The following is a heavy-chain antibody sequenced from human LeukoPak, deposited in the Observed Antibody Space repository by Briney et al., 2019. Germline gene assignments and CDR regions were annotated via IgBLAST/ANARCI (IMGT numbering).Heavy chain of an antibody. V-gene: IGHV5-51*01. J-gene: IGHJ3*02. D-gene: IGHD3-16*02. Sequence: GESLKISCKGSGYSFTSYWIGWVRQMPGKGLEWMGIIYPGDSDTRYSPSFQGQVTISADKSISTAYLQWSSLKASDTAMYYCASQYYDYVWGSYRYTSAFDIWGQGTMVTVSS. CDR1: GYSFTSYW. CDR3: ASQYYDYVWGSYRYTSAFDI. CDR2: IYPGDSDT.